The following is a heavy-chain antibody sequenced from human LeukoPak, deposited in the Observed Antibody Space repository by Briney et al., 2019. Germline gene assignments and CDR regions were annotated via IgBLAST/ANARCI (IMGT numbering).Heavy chain of an antibody. CDR2: IYPGDSDT. J-gene: IGHJ4*02. CDR3: ARSEHQLVPYVLD. Sequence: GESLKISCKGSGYTFTNYWIGWVRQMPGKGLEWMGIIYPGDSDTRYSPSFQGQVTISVDKSITTAYLQWSSLKASDTAMYYCARSEHQLVPYVLDWGQGTLVTVSS. CDR1: GYTFTNYW. D-gene: IGHD6-6*01. V-gene: IGHV5-51*01.